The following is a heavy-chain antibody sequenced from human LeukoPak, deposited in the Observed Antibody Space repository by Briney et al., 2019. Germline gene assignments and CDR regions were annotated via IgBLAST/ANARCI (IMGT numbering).Heavy chain of an antibody. CDR2: IQYDGRNK. CDR1: GFTFSSYA. V-gene: IGHV3-30*02. CDR3: ARAGGIGVGATTEFDY. D-gene: IGHD1-26*01. J-gene: IGHJ4*02. Sequence: PGGSLRLSCAASGFTFSSYAMHWVRQAPGKGLEWVAFIQYDGRNKYYADSVKGRFTISRDNAKNSLYLQMNSLRAEDTAVYYCARAGGIGVGATTEFDYWGQGTLVTVSS.